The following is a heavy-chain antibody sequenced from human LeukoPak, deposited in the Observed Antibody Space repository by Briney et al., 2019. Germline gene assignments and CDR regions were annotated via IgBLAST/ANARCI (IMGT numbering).Heavy chain of an antibody. D-gene: IGHD3-3*01. Sequence: GGSLRLSCAASGLTFTNYWMHWVRQVPGKGGEWVSRIDTDGSGTNYADSVKGRFTISRDNAKDTLYLQMNSLRAEDTAVYYCATIFDHWGQGIRVTVSS. CDR2: IDTDGSGT. CDR3: ATIFDH. V-gene: IGHV3-74*01. J-gene: IGHJ4*02. CDR1: GLTFTNYW.